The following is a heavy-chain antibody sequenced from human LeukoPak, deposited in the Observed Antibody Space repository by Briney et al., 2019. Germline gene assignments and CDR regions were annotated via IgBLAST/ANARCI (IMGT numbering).Heavy chain of an antibody. CDR3: ARGVGDTYYDSSGYYSD. V-gene: IGHV1-2*02. Sequence: ASVKVSCKASGYTFTAYYVHWVRQAPGQGLEWMGWINPNSGDTDYAQKFQGRVTMTRDTSISTAYMELRSLRSDDTAVYYCARGVGDTYYDSSGYYSDWGQGTLVTVSS. D-gene: IGHD3-22*01. CDR1: GYTFTAYY. J-gene: IGHJ4*02. CDR2: INPNSGDT.